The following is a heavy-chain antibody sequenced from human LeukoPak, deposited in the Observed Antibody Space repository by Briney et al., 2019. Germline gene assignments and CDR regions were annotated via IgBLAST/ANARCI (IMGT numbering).Heavy chain of an antibody. Sequence: PPETLSLTSIHPRGSLSGYYWCCVREPPGGGLECVGYIYYTGKNNYNPSLKSRVTISLDTSKNQFSLKLSSVTAADTAVYYCARYYCTTSCYHFDLWGRGTLVTVSS. D-gene: IGHD2-2*01. CDR3: ARYYCTTSCYHFDL. J-gene: IGHJ4*02. CDR1: RGSLSGYY. CDR2: IYYTGKN. V-gene: IGHV4-59*01.